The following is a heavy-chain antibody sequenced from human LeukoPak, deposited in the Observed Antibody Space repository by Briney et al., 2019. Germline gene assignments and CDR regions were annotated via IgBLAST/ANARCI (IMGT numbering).Heavy chain of an antibody. V-gene: IGHV3-9*01. Sequence: GRSLRLSCAASGFIFDDHGMDWVGQAPGKGLEWVSGISWSSGIIGYADSVKGRFTISRDNAKNSLDLQMESLRAEDTAVYYCAKDTGSPADAITMEDNAFDIWGQGTMVTVSS. CDR2: ISWSSGII. D-gene: IGHD3-3*01. CDR3: AKDTGSPADAITMEDNAFDI. CDR1: GFIFDDHG. J-gene: IGHJ3*02.